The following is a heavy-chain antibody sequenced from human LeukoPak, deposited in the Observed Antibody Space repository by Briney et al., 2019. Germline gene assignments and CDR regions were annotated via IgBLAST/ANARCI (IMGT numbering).Heavy chain of an antibody. J-gene: IGHJ3*02. D-gene: IGHD5-24*01. V-gene: IGHV1-2*06. Sequence: ASVKVSSKASGYTFTGYYMHWVRQAPGQGLEWMGRINPNSGGTNYAQKFQGRVTITRDTSASTAYMELSSLRSEDTAVYYCAKMGSDDASDIWGQGTTVTVSS. CDR1: GYTFTGYY. CDR2: INPNSGGT. CDR3: AKMGSDDASDI.